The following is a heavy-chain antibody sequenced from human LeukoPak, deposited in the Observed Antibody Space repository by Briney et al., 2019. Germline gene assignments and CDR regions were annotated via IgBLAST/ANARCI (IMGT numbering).Heavy chain of an antibody. V-gene: IGHV1-69*05. Sequence: SVKVSCKASGGTFSSYAISWVRQAPGQGLEWMGRIIPIFGTANYAQKFQGRVTITTDESTSTAYMELSSLRSEDTAVYYCASEWWPQMEYFQHCGQSTLFTVSS. J-gene: IGHJ1*01. CDR3: ASEWWPQMEYFQH. CDR1: GGTFSSYA. CDR2: IIPIFGTA. D-gene: IGHD2-15*01.